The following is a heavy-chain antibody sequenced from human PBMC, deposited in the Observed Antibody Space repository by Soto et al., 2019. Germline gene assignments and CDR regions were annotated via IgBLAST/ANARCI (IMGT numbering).Heavy chain of an antibody. CDR1: GFTFSSYA. CDR2: ISGSGDST. Sequence: EVQLLESGGGLVQPGGSLRLSCAASGFTFSSYAMSWVRQTPGKGLEWVSAISGSGDSTYYADSVKGRFTISRDNSKNTMYIQMNSLRAEDTEVYYCARLRWGYYNWVDPWGQGTLVTVSS. V-gene: IGHV3-23*01. CDR3: ARLRWGYYNWVDP. D-gene: IGHD3-22*01. J-gene: IGHJ5*02.